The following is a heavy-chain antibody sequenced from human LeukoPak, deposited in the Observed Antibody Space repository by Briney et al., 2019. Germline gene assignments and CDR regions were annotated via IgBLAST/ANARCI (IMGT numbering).Heavy chain of an antibody. Sequence: SQTLSLTCAVSGGSISSGGYSWSWIRQPPGKGLEWIGYIYHSGSTYYNPSLKSRVAISVDRSKNQFSLKLSSVTAADTAVYYCASYPMDPVRGRDYYYGMDVWGQGTTVTVSS. D-gene: IGHD3-10*01. CDR2: IYHSGST. CDR3: ASYPMDPVRGRDYYYGMDV. V-gene: IGHV4-30-2*01. J-gene: IGHJ6*02. CDR1: GGSISSGGYS.